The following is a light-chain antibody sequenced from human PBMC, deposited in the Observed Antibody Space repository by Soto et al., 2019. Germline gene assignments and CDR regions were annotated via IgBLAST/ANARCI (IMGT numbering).Light chain of an antibody. Sequence: QSLLTQPASASGSPGQSITISCTGTSGDVGGYYYVSWYHQLPVKAPTLMISEVTNRPSGVSNRFSGSKSGNTDSPTTSRLQDADEADYYCSSYKAGGPIIGTES. CDR1: SGDVGGYYY. CDR2: EVT. V-gene: IGLV2-14*01. J-gene: IGLJ1*01. CDR3: SSYKAGGPI.